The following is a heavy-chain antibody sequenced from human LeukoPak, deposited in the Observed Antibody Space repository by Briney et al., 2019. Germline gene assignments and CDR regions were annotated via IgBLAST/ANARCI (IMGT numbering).Heavy chain of an antibody. CDR2: FDPEDGET. V-gene: IGHV1-24*01. D-gene: IGHD2-2*02. CDR3: ATRRPPTSIVVVPAAIGWLDP. Sequence: ASVKVSCKVSGYTLTELSMHWVRQAPGKGLEWMGGFDPEDGETIYAQKFQGRVTMTEDTSTDTAYMELSSLRSEDTAVYYCATRRPPTSIVVVPAAIGWLDPWGQGTLVTVSS. J-gene: IGHJ5*02. CDR1: GYTLTELS.